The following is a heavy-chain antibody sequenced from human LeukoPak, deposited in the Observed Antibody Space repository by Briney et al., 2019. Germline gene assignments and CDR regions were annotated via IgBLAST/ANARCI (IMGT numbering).Heavy chain of an antibody. CDR1: GFSFNTYS. D-gene: IGHD2-21*01. V-gene: IGHV3-23*01. CDR3: AKAPVTTCSGAYCYPFDY. J-gene: IGHJ4*02. CDR2: INDDTP. Sequence: GGSLRLSCTTSGFSFNTYSMSWVRQAPGKGLEWVSAINDDTPYYTDSVKGRFTISRDSSENTLYLQMNRLRAEDAAVYYCAKAPVTTCSGAYCYPFDYWGQGTLVTVSS.